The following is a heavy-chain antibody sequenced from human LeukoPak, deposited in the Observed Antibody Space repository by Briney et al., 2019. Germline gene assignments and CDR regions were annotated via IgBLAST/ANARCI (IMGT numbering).Heavy chain of an antibody. D-gene: IGHD3-22*01. CDR1: GFTFSSYA. J-gene: IGHJ4*02. CDR3: AKNFPYYYDSSGYLDY. CDR2: ISGSGGST. Sequence: PGGPLRLSCAASGFTFSSYAMSWVRQAPGKGLEWVSAISGSGGSTYYADSVKGRFTISRDNSKDTLYLQMNSLRAEDTAVYYCAKNFPYYYDSSGYLDYWGQGTLVTVSS. V-gene: IGHV3-23*01.